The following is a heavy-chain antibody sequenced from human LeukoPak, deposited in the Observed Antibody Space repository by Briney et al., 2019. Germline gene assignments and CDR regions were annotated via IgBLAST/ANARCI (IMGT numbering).Heavy chain of an antibody. CDR2: IYYSGST. Sequence: SSETVSLTCTVSGGSISSYYWSWIRQPPGKGLEWIGYIYYSGSTNYNPSLKSRVTISVDTSKNQFSLKLSSVTAADTAVYYCARVPYYYDSSGGGNYYYYYMDVWGKGTTVTVSS. J-gene: IGHJ6*03. V-gene: IGHV4-59*01. CDR1: GGSISSYY. CDR3: ARVPYYYDSSGGGNYYYYYMDV. D-gene: IGHD3-22*01.